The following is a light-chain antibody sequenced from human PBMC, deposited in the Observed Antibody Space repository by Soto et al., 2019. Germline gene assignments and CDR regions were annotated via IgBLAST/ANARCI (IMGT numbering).Light chain of an antibody. Sequence: QSVLTQPPSVSEAPRQRVTISCSGSSSNIGNNAVNWYQQLPGKAPKLLIYFGDLLPSGVSDRFSGSTSGTSASLAISGLQSEDEADYYCAAWDDSLSAWVFGGGTKLTVL. CDR1: SSNIGNNA. CDR3: AAWDDSLSAWV. V-gene: IGLV1-36*01. CDR2: FGD. J-gene: IGLJ3*02.